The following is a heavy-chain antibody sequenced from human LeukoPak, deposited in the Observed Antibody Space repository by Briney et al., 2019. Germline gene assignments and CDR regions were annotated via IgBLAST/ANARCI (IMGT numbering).Heavy chain of an antibody. CDR3: TTGPYDY. V-gene: IGHV3-15*01. CDR1: AFIFSGHW. J-gene: IGHJ4*02. Sequence: GGSLRLSCEGSAFIFSGHWMNWVRQTPGKGLEWVGRIKSKTDDGTTESAAPVKGRFTISRDDSKNTLYLQMNSLKTEDTAVYYCTTGPYDYWGQGTLVTVSS. CDR2: IKSKTDDGTT.